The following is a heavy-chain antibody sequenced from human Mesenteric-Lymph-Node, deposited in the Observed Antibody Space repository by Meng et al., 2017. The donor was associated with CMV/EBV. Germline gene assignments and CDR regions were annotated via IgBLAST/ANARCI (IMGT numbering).Heavy chain of an antibody. D-gene: IGHD2-2*01. V-gene: IGHV3-23*01. CDR1: GFTFSSYA. CDR3: AKGYRSSTSCPFGY. J-gene: IGHJ4*02. CDR2: ISGSGGST. Sequence: GESLKISCAASGFTFSSYAMSWVRQAPGKGLEWVSAISGSGGSTYYADSVKGRFTISRDNSKTTLYLQMNSLRAEDTAVYYCAKGYRSSTSCPFGYWGQGTLVTVSS.